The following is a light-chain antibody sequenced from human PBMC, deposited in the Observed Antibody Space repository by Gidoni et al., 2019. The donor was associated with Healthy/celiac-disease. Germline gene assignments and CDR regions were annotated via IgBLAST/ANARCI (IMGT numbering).Light chain of an antibody. V-gene: IGKV3-11*01. CDR2: DAS. J-gene: IGKJ4*01. CDR3: QQRSNWPPS. Sequence: EIVSTQSPATLSLFPGERATLSCRARQSVSSYLAWYQQKPGQAPRLLIYDASNRATGIPARFSGSGSEADFPLTIRSLEPEDFAVYYCQQRSNWPPSFGGGTKVEIK. CDR1: QSVSSY.